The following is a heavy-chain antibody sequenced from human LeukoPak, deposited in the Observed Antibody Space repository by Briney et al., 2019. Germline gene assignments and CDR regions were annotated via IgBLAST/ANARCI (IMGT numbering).Heavy chain of an antibody. CDR1: GFTFSSYS. D-gene: IGHD3-22*01. V-gene: IGHV3-48*01. J-gene: IGHJ4*02. CDR3: ARTYDSSGPYYFDY. CDR2: ISSSSSTI. Sequence: PGGPLRLSCAASGFTFSSYSMNWVRQAPGKGLEWVSYISSSSSTIYYADSVKGRFTISRDNAKNSLYLQMNSLRAEDTAVYYCARTYDSSGPYYFDYWGQGTLVTVSS.